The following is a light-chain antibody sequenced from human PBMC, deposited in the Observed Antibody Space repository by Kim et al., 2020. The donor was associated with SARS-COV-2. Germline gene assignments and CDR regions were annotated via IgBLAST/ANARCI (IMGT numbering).Light chain of an antibody. CDR2: EDN. J-gene: IGLJ2*01. CDR3: QSYAGTSVV. Sequence: NFMLTQPHSVSDSPGKTVTISCTGSSGSIASTYVQWYQQRPGSVPTIVIYEDNQRPSGVPDRFSGSLDSSSNSAFLTISGLKTEDEADYFCQSYAGTSVVFGGGTQLTVL. CDR1: SGSIASTY. V-gene: IGLV6-57*02.